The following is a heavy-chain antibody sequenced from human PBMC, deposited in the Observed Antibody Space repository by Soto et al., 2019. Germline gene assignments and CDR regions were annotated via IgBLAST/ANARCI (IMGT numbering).Heavy chain of an antibody. CDR1: GCSIGSYY. Sequence: SETLSLTCTVSGCSIGSYYWSWIRQPPGKGLEWIGYTYYSGSTNYNPSLKSRVTISVDTSKNQFSLKLSSVTAADTAVYYCARSFSFLGIYGDLYYYFYYLDVWFKCTMVT. J-gene: IGHJ6*03. V-gene: IGHV4-59*01. CDR3: ARSFSFLGIYGDLYYYFYYLDV. CDR2: TYYSGST. D-gene: IGHD4-17*01.